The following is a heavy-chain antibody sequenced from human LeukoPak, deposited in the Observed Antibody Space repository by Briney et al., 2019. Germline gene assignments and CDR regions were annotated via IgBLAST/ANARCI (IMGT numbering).Heavy chain of an antibody. CDR3: ARDKGPYWYFDL. CDR2: IYYSGGT. Sequence: SETLPLTCTVSGDSISSYYWNWIRQSPGKGLEWIGNIYYSGGTDYNPSLKSRVTISIDTSKNEISLRLSSVTAADTAVYHCARDKGPYWYFDLWGRGTLVTVSS. V-gene: IGHV4-59*01. J-gene: IGHJ2*01. CDR1: GDSISSYY.